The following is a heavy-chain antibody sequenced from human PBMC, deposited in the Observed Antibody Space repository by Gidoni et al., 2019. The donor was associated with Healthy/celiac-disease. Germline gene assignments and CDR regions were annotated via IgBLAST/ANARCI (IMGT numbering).Heavy chain of an antibody. J-gene: IGHJ4*02. D-gene: IGHD3-3*01. CDR2: ISGSGGST. CDR1: GFTFSSYA. V-gene: IGHV3-23*01. Sequence: EVQLLESGGGLVQPGGSLRLSCAASGFTFSSYAMSWVRQAPGKGLEWVSAISGSGGSTYYADSVKGRFTISRDNSKNTLYLQMNSLRAEDTAVYYCAKGRAGTTLRFLEWLLYRFDYWGQGTLVTVSS. CDR3: AKGRAGTTLRFLEWLLYRFDY.